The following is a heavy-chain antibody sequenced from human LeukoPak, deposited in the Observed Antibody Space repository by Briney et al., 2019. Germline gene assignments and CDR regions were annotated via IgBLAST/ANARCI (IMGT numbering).Heavy chain of an antibody. Sequence: GGSLRLSCAASGFTFSSYWMSWVRQAPGKGLEWVANIKQDGSEKYYVDSVKGRLTISRDNAKNSLYLQMNSLRAEDTAVYYCARADYYDSSDPYYYYGMDVWGQGTTVTVSS. V-gene: IGHV3-7*01. D-gene: IGHD3-22*01. CDR2: IKQDGSEK. J-gene: IGHJ6*02. CDR3: ARADYYDSSDPYYYYGMDV. CDR1: GFTFSSYW.